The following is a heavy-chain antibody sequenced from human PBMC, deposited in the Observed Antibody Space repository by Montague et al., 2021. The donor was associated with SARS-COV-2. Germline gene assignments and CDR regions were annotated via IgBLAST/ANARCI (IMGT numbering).Heavy chain of an antibody. CDR3: LNYHGSGSYGDF. J-gene: IGHJ4*02. D-gene: IGHD3-10*01. CDR2: ISASAMRT. V-gene: IGHV3-23*01. CDR1: GFTLSTYG. Sequence: SLSLSCAASGFTLSTYGMTWVRQAPGKGLEWVSSISASAMRTHYPDSVKGRFTISRDNSKNTLYLQMSSLRAEDTAVYFCLNYHGSGSYGDFWGQGTLVTVSP.